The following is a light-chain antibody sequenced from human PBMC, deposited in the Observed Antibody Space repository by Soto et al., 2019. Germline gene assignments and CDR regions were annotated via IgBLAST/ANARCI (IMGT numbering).Light chain of an antibody. Sequence: EIVLTQSPGTLSLSPGERATLSCRARQSVSSSYLAWYQQKPGQAPRLLIYGASSRATGIPDRFSGSGSGTDFTLTISRLEPEDFAVYYCQQYGSSLLFTFGPGTKVDIK. CDR2: GAS. J-gene: IGKJ3*01. V-gene: IGKV3-20*01. CDR3: QQYGSSLLFT. CDR1: QSVSSSY.